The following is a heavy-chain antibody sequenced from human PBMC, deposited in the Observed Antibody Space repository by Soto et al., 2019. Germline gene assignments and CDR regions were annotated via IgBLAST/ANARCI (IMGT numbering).Heavy chain of an antibody. V-gene: IGHV1-8*02. Sequence: ASVKVSCKASGYTFTGYYMHWVRQAPGQGLEWMGWMNPNSGNTGYAQKFQGRVTMTRNTSISTAYMELSSLRSEDTAVYYCAREHYGNSAWFDPWGQGTLVTVSS. CDR1: GYTFTGYY. CDR2: MNPNSGNT. J-gene: IGHJ5*02. CDR3: AREHYGNSAWFDP. D-gene: IGHD3-10*01.